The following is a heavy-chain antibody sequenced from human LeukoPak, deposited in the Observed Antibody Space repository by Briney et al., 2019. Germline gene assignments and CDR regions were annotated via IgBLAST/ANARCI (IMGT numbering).Heavy chain of an antibody. J-gene: IGHJ4*02. CDR2: IKEDGSEK. CDR3: ASGRQLGY. Sequence: GGSLRLSCAASGFTFSNYWMSWVHQAPGKGLEWVANIKEDGSEKYYVDSVKGRFTISRDNARNSLYLQMNSLRAEDTAVYYCASGRQLGYWGQGTLVTLSS. D-gene: IGHD6-13*01. CDR1: GFTFSNYW. V-gene: IGHV3-7*01.